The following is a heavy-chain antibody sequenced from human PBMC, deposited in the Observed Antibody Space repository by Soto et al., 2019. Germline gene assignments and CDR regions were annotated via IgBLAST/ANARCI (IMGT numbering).Heavy chain of an antibody. CDR3: ARDSSGYYATVDY. V-gene: IGHV3-30-3*01. CDR1: RFTFSDYA. D-gene: IGHD3-22*01. Sequence: QVQLVESGGGVVQPGRSLRLSCAASRFTFSDYAIHWVRQAPGKGLGWVAVISYDGNDKYYADSVKGRFTISRDNSKNTLYLQMSSLGPEDTAVYYCARDSSGYYATVDYWGQGTLVTVSS. J-gene: IGHJ4*02. CDR2: ISYDGNDK.